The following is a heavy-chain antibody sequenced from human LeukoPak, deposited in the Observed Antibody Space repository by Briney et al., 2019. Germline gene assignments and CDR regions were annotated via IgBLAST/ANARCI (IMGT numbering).Heavy chain of an antibody. CDR1: GYTFTSYG. D-gene: IGHD1-14*01. CDR3: ASSQPPGWFDP. J-gene: IGHJ5*02. V-gene: IGHV1-18*04. CDR2: ISAYNGNT. Sequence: ASVRVSCKASGYTFTSYGISWVRQAPGRGLEWMGWISAYNGNTNYAQKLQGRVTMTTDTSTSTAYMELRSLRSDDTAVYYCASSQPPGWFDPWGQGTLVTVSS.